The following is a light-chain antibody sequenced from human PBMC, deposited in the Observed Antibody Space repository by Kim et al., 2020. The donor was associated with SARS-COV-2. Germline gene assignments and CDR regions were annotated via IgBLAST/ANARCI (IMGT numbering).Light chain of an antibody. CDR2: GTF. CDR3: QQYGTSPET. Sequence: SQGESATPSCRASQRVAGNNLAWYQRKPGQAPRLLSYGTFNRATGIPDRFSGSGSGTDFTLSIDRLEAEDFAVYDCQQYGTSPETFGGGTKVDIK. V-gene: IGKV3-20*01. CDR1: QRVAGNN. J-gene: IGKJ4*01.